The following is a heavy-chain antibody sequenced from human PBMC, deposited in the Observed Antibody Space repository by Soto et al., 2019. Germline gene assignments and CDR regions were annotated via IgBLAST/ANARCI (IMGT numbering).Heavy chain of an antibody. CDR2: IYYSGST. J-gene: IGHJ4*02. CDR1: GGSLSSSCYY. CDR3: ASPWARGSG. V-gene: IGHV4-39*01. D-gene: IGHD6-6*01. Sequence: SETLSLTCTVSGGSLSSSCYYWGWIRQPPGKGLEWIGSIYYSGSTYYNPSLKSRVTISVDTSKNQFSLKLSSVTAADTAVYYCASPWARGSGWGQGTLVTVS.